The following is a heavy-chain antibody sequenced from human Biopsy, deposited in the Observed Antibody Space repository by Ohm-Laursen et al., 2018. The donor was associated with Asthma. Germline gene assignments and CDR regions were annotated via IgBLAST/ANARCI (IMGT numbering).Heavy chain of an antibody. D-gene: IGHD3-3*01. V-gene: IGHV3-7*01. Sequence: SLRLSCEASGFTFGAYCMSWVRQVPGQGLEWVANIKHDGSEKNHVDSLKGRFTISRDNAKNLLFLQMNSLRAEDTAVYYCARTFHFWSPYHAEHYQLWGQGTLVTVSS. CDR3: ARTFHFWSPYHAEHYQL. CDR2: IKHDGSEK. J-gene: IGHJ1*01. CDR1: GFTFGAYC.